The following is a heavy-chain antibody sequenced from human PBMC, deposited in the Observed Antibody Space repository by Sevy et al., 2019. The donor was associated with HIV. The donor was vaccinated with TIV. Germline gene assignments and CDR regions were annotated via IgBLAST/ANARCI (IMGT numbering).Heavy chain of an antibody. CDR3: AREKIFYCSSTSCYVEAEYYGMDV. V-gene: IGHV1-2*06. CDR1: GYTFTGYY. Sequence: ASVKVSCKASGYTFTGYYMHWVRQAPGQGLEWMGRINPNSGGTNYAQKFQGRVTMTRETSISTAYMELSRLGSDDTAVYYCAREKIFYCSSTSCYVEAEYYGMDVWGQGTTVTVSS. CDR2: INPNSGGT. J-gene: IGHJ6*02. D-gene: IGHD2-2*01.